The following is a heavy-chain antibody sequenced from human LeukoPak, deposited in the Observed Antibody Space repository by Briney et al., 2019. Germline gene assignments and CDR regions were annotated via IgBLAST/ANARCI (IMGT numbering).Heavy chain of an antibody. CDR3: ARAKPKNMVRGLIMRRESRYYFDY. V-gene: IGHV4-4*02. Sequence: SGTLSLTCAVSGGSISSSNWWSWVRQPPGKGLEWIGKIYHSGSTNYNPSLKSRVTISVDKSKNQFSLKLSSVTAADTAVYYCARAKPKNMVRGLIMRRESRYYFDYWGQGTLVTVSS. J-gene: IGHJ4*02. D-gene: IGHD3-10*01. CDR1: GGSISSSNW. CDR2: IYHSGST.